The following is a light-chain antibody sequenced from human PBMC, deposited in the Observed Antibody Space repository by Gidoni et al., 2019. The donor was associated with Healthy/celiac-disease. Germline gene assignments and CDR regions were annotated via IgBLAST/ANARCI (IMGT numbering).Light chain of an antibody. V-gene: IGKV3-20*01. Sequence: EIVLTQSPGTLSLSPGERATLSCRASQRVSSSYLAWYQQKPGQAPRPLIYGASSMATGIPDRFSGSGSGTDFTLTISRLEPEDFAVYYCQQYGSSPWTFGQXTKVEIK. CDR3: QQYGSSPWT. CDR1: QRVSSSY. J-gene: IGKJ1*01. CDR2: GAS.